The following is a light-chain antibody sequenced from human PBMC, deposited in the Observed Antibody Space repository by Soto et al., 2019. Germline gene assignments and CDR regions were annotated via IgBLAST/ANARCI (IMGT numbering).Light chain of an antibody. Sequence: QMTQSPSSLPASVGDRVSITCRASQTIGNYLNWYQQRPGKAPNLLISAASTLQSGVPSRFSGSGSGTDFTLTITSLQPEDFATYYCQQSYNTPRTFGQGTKVDIK. CDR2: AAS. CDR3: QQSYNTPRT. V-gene: IGKV1-39*01. J-gene: IGKJ1*01. CDR1: QTIGNY.